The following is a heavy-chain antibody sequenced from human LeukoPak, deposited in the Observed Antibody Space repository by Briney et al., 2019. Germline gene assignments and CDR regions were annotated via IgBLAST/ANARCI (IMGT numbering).Heavy chain of an antibody. CDR3: ARDGAVAVLRGYYFDY. D-gene: IGHD6-19*01. Sequence: SVKVSCKASGGTFSSYAISWVRQAPGQGLEWMGGIIPIFGTANYAQKFQGRVTITADESTGTAYMELSSLRSEDTAVYYCARDGAVAVLRGYYFDYWGQGTLVTVSS. J-gene: IGHJ4*02. CDR1: GGTFSSYA. CDR2: IIPIFGTA. V-gene: IGHV1-69*13.